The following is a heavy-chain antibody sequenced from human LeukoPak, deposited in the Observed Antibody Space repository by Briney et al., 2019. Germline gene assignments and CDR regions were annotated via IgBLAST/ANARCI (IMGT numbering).Heavy chain of an antibody. CDR2: ISSSSSYT. CDR3: ARGGYYDILTGLNWFDP. Sequence: GGSLRLSCAASGFTFSDYYMSWIRQAPGKGLEWVSYISSSSSYTNYADSVKGRFTISRDNAKNSLYLQMNSLRAEDTAAYYCARGGYYDILTGLNWFDPWGQGTLVTVSS. D-gene: IGHD3-9*01. CDR1: GFTFSDYY. V-gene: IGHV3-11*06. J-gene: IGHJ5*02.